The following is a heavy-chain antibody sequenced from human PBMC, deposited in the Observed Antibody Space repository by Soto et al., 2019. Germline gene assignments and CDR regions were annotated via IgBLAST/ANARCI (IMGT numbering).Heavy chain of an antibody. CDR2: IIPIFGTA. CDR3: AREEDAESEKYYFDY. CDR1: GGTFSKYA. J-gene: IGHJ4*02. Sequence: SGKVSCKASGGTFSKYAISWGGQAPGQGLEWMGGIIPIFGTANYAQKFQGRVTITADESTSTAYMELSSLRSEDTAVYYCAREEDAESEKYYFDYWGQGTLVTVSS. V-gene: IGHV1-69*13.